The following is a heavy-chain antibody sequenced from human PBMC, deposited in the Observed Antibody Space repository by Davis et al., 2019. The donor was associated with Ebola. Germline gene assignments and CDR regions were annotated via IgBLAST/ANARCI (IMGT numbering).Heavy chain of an antibody. V-gene: IGHV3-23*01. J-gene: IGHJ4*02. CDR1: GFTFSSYA. CDR3: AKRPWNYLGALY. Sequence: GESLKISCAASGFTFSSYAMSWVRQAPGKGLEWVSAISGSGGSTYYADSVKGRFTISRDNSKNTLYLQMNSLRAEDTAVYYCAKRPWNYLGALYWGQGTLVTVSS. CDR2: ISGSGGST. D-gene: IGHD1-7*01.